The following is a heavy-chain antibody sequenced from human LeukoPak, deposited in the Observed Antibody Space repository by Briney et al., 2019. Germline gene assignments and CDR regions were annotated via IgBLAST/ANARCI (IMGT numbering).Heavy chain of an antibody. CDR1: GFTFSTYW. CDR2: IKYDGSEK. CDR3: TRNKRGDY. Sequence: GGSLRLSCAVSGFTFSTYWMSWARQAPGKGLEWVGNIKYDGSEKYYVDSVKGRFTISRDNAKNSLFLQMNSLRAEDSAMYYCTRNKRGDYWGQGTLVTVSS. J-gene: IGHJ4*02. V-gene: IGHV3-7*01. D-gene: IGHD1-1*01.